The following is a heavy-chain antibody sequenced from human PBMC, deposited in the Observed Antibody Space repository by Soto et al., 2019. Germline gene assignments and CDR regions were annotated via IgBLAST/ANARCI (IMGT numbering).Heavy chain of an antibody. V-gene: IGHV3-33*01. Sequence: QVQLVESGGGVVQPGRSLRLSCAASGFTSSSYGMHWVRQAPGKGLEWVAVIWYDGSNKYYADSVKGRFTISRDNSKNTLYLQMNSLRAEDTAVYYCARDPIVGATYDAFDIWGQGTMVTVSS. CDR2: IWYDGSNK. J-gene: IGHJ3*02. D-gene: IGHD1-26*01. CDR1: GFTSSSYG. CDR3: ARDPIVGATYDAFDI.